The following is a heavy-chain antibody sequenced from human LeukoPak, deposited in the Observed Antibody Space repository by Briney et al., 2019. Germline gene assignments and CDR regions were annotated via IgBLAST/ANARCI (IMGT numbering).Heavy chain of an antibody. Sequence: PGGSQRLSCAASGFTFSSYSMNWVRQAPGKGLEWVSYISSSSSTIYYADSVKGRFTISRDNAKNSLYLQMNSLRAEDTAVYYCARDRGRRMATGWFDPWGQGTLVTVSS. V-gene: IGHV3-48*01. J-gene: IGHJ5*02. CDR1: GFTFSSYS. CDR2: ISSSSSTI. D-gene: IGHD5-12*01. CDR3: ARDRGRRMATGWFDP.